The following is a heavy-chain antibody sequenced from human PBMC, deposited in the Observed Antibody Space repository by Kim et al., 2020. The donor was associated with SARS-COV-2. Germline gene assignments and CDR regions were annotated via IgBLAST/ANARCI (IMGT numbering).Heavy chain of an antibody. J-gene: IGHJ4*02. Sequence: SPSFQGQVTISADKSISTAYLQWSSLKASDTAMYYCARTGYSSSWTSFDYWGQGTLVTVSS. CDR3: ARTGYSSSWTSFDY. V-gene: IGHV5-51*01. D-gene: IGHD6-13*01.